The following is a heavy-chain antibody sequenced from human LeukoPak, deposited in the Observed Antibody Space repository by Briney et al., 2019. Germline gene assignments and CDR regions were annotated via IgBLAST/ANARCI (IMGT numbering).Heavy chain of an antibody. CDR3: ARGEGYYDSSGPSSY. Sequence: GESLRLSCAASGFTFSSYSINWVRQAPGRGLEWVSSISSSSSVIFYSDSVKGRFTISRDNAKNSLYLQMNSLRAEDTAVYYCARGEGYYDSSGPSSYWGQGTLVTVSS. CDR1: GFTFSSYS. D-gene: IGHD3-22*01. CDR2: ISSSSSVI. J-gene: IGHJ4*02. V-gene: IGHV3-21*01.